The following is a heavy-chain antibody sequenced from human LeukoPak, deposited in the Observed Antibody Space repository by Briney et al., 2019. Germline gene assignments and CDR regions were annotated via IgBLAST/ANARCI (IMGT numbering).Heavy chain of an antibody. CDR1: GYTFTSYD. CDR3: AGGDSSGYYYDY. V-gene: IGHV1-8*01. Sequence: ASVKVSCKASGYTFTSYDINWVRQATGQGLEWMGWMNPNSGNTGYAQKFQGRVTMTRNTSISTAYMELSSLRSEDTAVYYCAGGDSSGYYYDYWGQGTLVTVSS. D-gene: IGHD3-22*01. J-gene: IGHJ4*02. CDR2: MNPNSGNT.